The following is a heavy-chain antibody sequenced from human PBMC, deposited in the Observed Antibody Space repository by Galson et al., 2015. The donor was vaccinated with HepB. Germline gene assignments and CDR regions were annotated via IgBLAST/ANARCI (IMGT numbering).Heavy chain of an antibody. J-gene: IGHJ6*02. CDR3: ARGIEVVPDASGMDV. CDR2: INRDGSST. CDR1: GFTLSIFW. V-gene: IGHV3-74*01. D-gene: IGHD2-2*01. Sequence: SLRLSCAGSGFTLSIFWVHWVRQVPGKGLVWVSRINRDGSSTNYADSVKGRFAISRDNAKNTLYLQMSSLRAEDTAVYYCARGIEVVPDASGMDVWGQGTTVTVSS.